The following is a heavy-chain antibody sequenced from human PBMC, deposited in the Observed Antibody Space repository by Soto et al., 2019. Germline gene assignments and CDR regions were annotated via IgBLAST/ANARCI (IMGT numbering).Heavy chain of an antibody. J-gene: IGHJ4*02. V-gene: IGHV1-69*01. D-gene: IGHD6-6*01. Sequence: QVQLVQSGAEVKRPGSSVKVSCKASGGSFSSYSISWVRQAPGQGLEWMGGIIPIFGATNYAQKFQGRVTSTGNESTSTAYMELSGLRSEETALYYWARDGDHIAARHWGQGTLVTVSS. CDR2: IIPIFGAT. CDR1: GGSFSSYS. CDR3: ARDGDHIAARH.